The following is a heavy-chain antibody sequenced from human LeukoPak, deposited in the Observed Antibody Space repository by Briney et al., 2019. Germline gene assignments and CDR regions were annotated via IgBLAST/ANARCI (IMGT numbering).Heavy chain of an antibody. Sequence: ASVKVSCKASGGTFSSYAISWVRQAPGQGLEWMGWINPNSGGTNYAQKFQGRVTMTRDTSISTAYMELSRLRSGDTAVYYCAQVITGTIGLFDPWGQGTLVTVSS. D-gene: IGHD1-7*01. CDR2: INPNSGGT. CDR1: GGTFSSYA. V-gene: IGHV1-2*02. CDR3: AQVITGTIGLFDP. J-gene: IGHJ5*02.